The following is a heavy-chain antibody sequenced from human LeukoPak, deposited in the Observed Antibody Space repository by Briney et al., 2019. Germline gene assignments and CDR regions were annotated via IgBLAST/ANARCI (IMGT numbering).Heavy chain of an antibody. V-gene: IGHV3-15*01. Sequence: GGSLRLSCAASGFTFSNAWMSWVRQAPGKGLEWVGRIKSKTDGGTTDYAAPVKGRFTISRDDSKNTLYLQMNGLRVEDTAVYYCARDRTYCSDGSCPQLDYWGQGTQVTVSS. CDR2: IKSKTDGGTT. D-gene: IGHD2-15*01. CDR3: ARDRTYCSDGSCPQLDY. CDR1: GFTFSNAW. J-gene: IGHJ4*02.